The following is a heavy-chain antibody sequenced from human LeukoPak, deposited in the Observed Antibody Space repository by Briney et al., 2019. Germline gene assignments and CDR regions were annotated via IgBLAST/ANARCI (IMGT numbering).Heavy chain of an antibody. Sequence: GGSLRLSCAASGFTFSSYSMNWVRQAPGKGLEWVSSISSSSSYIYYADSVKGRFTISRDNAKNSLFLQMSSLRAEDTAVYYCARDAMVRGVLIDYWGQGTLVTVSS. V-gene: IGHV3-21*01. CDR3: ARDAMVRGVLIDY. CDR1: GFTFSSYS. D-gene: IGHD3-10*01. CDR2: ISSSSSYI. J-gene: IGHJ4*02.